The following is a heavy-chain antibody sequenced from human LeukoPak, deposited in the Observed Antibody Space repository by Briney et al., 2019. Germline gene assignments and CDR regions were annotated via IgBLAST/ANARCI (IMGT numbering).Heavy chain of an antibody. CDR2: IRRDGSET. Sequence: PGGSLRLSCAASGFTFTNNFMSWVRRAPGKGLEWVANIRRDGSETHCVDSVMGRFTISRDNAKNSLYLQMNSLRAEDTAVYYCARDDTHYGSSGSFYDAFDIWGQGTMVTVSS. CDR1: GFTFTNNF. J-gene: IGHJ3*02. D-gene: IGHD3-22*01. V-gene: IGHV3-7*01. CDR3: ARDDTHYGSSGSFYDAFDI.